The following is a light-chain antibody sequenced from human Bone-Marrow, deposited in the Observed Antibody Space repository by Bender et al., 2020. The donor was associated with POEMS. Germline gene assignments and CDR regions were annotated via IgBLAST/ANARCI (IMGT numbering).Light chain of an antibody. CDR1: SSNIGAHA. CDR3: AVWDDSLNGWV. J-gene: IGLJ3*02. CDR2: SSH. V-gene: IGLV1-44*01. Sequence: QSVLTQPPSASGTPGQRVTISCSGGSSNIGAHAVNWYQHLPGTAPKLRIYSSHRRPSLVPDRFSGSRSGTSASLAISGLQSEDEADYYCAVWDDSLNGWVFGGGTKLTVL.